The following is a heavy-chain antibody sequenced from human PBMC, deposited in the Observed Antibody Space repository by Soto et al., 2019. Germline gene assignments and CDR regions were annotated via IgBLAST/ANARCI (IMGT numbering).Heavy chain of an antibody. D-gene: IGHD3-3*01. CDR2: ISAYNGNT. CDR1: GYTFTSYG. V-gene: IGHV1-18*01. CDR3: AREGGNYDFWSGYSHYYYYMDV. J-gene: IGHJ6*03. Sequence: QVQLVQSGAEVKKPGASVKVSCKASGYTFTSYGISWVRQAPGQGLEWMGWISAYNGNTNYAQKLQGRVTMTTDTSTSTAYMELRSLSSDDTAVYYCAREGGNYDFWSGYSHYYYYMDVWGKGTTVTVAS.